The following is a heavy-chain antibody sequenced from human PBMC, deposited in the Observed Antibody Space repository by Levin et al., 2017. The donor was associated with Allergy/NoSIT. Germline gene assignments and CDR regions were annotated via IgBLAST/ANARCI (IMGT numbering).Heavy chain of an antibody. CDR1: GFTFSAYS. D-gene: IGHD2-2*01. Sequence: GGSLRLSCAASGFTFSAYSINWVRQAPGKGLEWLSYISSSSDKIYYADSVKGRFTVSRDNAKSSLYLQMNSLRAEDTAVYFCARGVSAADPETGAYWGQGALVTVSS. CDR2: ISSSSDKI. J-gene: IGHJ4*02. CDR3: ARGVSAADPETGAY. V-gene: IGHV3-48*01.